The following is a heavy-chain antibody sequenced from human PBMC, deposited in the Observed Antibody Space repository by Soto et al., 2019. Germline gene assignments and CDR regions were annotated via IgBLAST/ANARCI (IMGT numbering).Heavy chain of an antibody. V-gene: IGHV3-23*01. J-gene: IGHJ1*01. CDR3: ERWSYLYY. D-gene: IGHD3-16*02. CDR1: GFSFGSYA. CDR2: ISGSDGKT. Sequence: GVSLRLSCAASGFSFGSYALSWVRQAPGKGLEWVSTISGSDGKTFYADSVKGRFSISRDTSQSTLYLQMNSLRADDTAMYYCERWSYLYYWVQGTRGTVSS.